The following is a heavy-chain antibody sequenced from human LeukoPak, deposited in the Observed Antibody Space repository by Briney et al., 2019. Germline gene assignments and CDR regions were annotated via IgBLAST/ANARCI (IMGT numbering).Heavy chain of an antibody. CDR3: AKIGLNDILTGYYDARGYFDY. V-gene: IGHV3-23*01. Sequence: PGGSLRLSCAASGFTVNNKYMTWVRQAPGKGLEWVSAISGSGGSTYYADSVKGRFTISRDNSKNTLYLQMNSLRAEDTAVYYCAKIGLNDILTGYYDARGYFDYWGQGTLVTVSS. CDR1: GFTVNNKY. CDR2: ISGSGGST. D-gene: IGHD3-9*01. J-gene: IGHJ4*02.